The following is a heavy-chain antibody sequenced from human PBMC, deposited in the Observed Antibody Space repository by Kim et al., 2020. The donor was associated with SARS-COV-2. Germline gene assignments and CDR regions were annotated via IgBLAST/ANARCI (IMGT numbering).Heavy chain of an antibody. CDR2: T. D-gene: IGHD2-2*02. J-gene: IGHJ5*02. V-gene: IGHV4-28*03. Sequence: TFYTPSLKSRVTMSVDTSKSQFSLKLRSVTAADTAVYYCARGAIGRDYFAPWGQGTLVTVSS. CDR3: ARGAIGRDYFAP.